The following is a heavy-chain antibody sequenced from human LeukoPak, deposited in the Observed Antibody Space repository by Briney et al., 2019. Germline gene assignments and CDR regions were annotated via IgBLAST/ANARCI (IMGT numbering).Heavy chain of an antibody. CDR3: AKAGSSGSFDS. V-gene: IGHV3-30*18. D-gene: IGHD6-19*01. Sequence: GRSLRLSCAASGFTFSSYAMHWVRQASGKGLEWVALTSYDGYNKYYGDSVKGRLTISRDNSKNTLYLQMNSLRADDTAVYYCAKAGSSGSFDSWGQGTLVTVSS. CDR1: GFTFSSYA. CDR2: TSYDGYNK. J-gene: IGHJ4*02.